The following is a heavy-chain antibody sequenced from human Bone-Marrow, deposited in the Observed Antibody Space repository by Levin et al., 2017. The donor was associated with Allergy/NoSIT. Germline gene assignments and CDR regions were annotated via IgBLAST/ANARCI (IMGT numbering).Heavy chain of an antibody. D-gene: IGHD2-2*02. V-gene: IGHV3-74*01. CDR2: IKGDGSTT. J-gene: IGHJ4*02. Sequence: ASVKVSCVASGFTFSSFWMHWVRQAPGKGLVWVSHIKGDGSTTTYADSVKGRFTISRDNAKNTLYLQMNSLSAEDTAVYYCVRDLYGRDDHWGQGTLVTVSS. CDR3: VRDLYGRDDH. CDR1: GFTFSSFW.